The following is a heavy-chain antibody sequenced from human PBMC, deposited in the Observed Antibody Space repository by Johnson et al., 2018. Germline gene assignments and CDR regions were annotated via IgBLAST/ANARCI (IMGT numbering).Heavy chain of an antibody. D-gene: IGHD3-10*01. V-gene: IGHV3-66*02. J-gene: IGHJ1*01. CDR1: GFTVSSNY. CDR3: GSWRGGGGPPRAEYFQH. Sequence: QLVQSGGGLVQPGGSLRLSCAASGFTVSSNYMSWVRQAPGKGLEWVSVIYSGGSTYYADSVKGRFTISRDNSKNTLYLQMNRLRAEDTAVYYFGSWRGGGGPPRAEYFQHWGQGTLVTVSS. CDR2: IYSGGST.